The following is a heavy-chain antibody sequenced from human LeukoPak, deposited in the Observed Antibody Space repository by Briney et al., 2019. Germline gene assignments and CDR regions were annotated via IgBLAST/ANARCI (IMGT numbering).Heavy chain of an antibody. Sequence: SETLSLTCAVSGYSISRGSYWGWIRQPPGEGLEWIGSVYHSGSAYYNPSLKSRVTISVDTSKNQFSLKLTSVTAADTAVYYCAVGLHSGQFAFDIRGQGTMVTVSS. CDR1: GYSISRGSY. CDR2: VYHSGSA. CDR3: AVGLHSGQFAFDI. V-gene: IGHV4-38-2*01. D-gene: IGHD5-24*01. J-gene: IGHJ3*02.